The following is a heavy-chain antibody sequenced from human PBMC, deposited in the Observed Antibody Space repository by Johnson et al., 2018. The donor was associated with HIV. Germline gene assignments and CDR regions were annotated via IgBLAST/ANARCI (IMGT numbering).Heavy chain of an antibody. J-gene: IGHJ3*02. D-gene: IGHD6-13*01. CDR1: EFTYSDFY. CDR3: VSSRDSRRWYEYSGCDM. CDR2: ISATGITL. V-gene: IGHV3-11*04. Sequence: QVQLVESGGGLVKPGGSLRLSCAASEFTYSDFYINWIRQPPGKGLEWVSSISATGITLYYADSVKGRFTISTDNAKNSLYLQMNSLRPEDTAVYYCVSSRDSRRWYEYSGCDMWGQGTKVTVSS.